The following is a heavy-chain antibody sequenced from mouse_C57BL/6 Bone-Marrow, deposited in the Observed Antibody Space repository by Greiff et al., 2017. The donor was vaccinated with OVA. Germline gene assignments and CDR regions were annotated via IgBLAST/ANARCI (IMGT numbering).Heavy chain of an antibody. V-gene: IGHV1-9*01. D-gene: IGHD2-4*01. CDR3: AREDDYDGRGSYFDY. CDR2: LLPGSGSP. J-gene: IGHJ2*01. Sequence: KATGSTFTGYWIEWVKPRPGHGLEWIGELLPGSGSPKYNEKFKVKATFTVDTASTTAYMQLSSLTTEDSAIYYCAREDDYDGRGSYFDYWGQGTTLTVSS. CDR1: GSTFTGYW.